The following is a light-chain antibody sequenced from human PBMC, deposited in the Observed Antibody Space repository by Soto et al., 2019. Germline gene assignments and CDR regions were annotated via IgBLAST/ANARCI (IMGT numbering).Light chain of an antibody. CDR2: AAS. CDR1: HTIMTY. V-gene: IGKV1-39*01. J-gene: IGKJ1*01. Sequence: DIQMTQSPSSLSASVGDEVTITCRASHTIMTYLNWYQLKQGKXPRLLIYAASSLQSGVPSRFSGSGSGTDLTLTINSLQPEDFATYSCQQSYNSPQTFGQGTKVDIK. CDR3: QQSYNSPQT.